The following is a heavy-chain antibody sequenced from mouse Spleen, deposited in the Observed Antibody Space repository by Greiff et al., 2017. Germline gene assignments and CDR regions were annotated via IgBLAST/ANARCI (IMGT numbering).Heavy chain of an antibody. D-gene: IGHD2-2*01. J-gene: IGHJ4*01. V-gene: IGHV5-16*01. CDR1: GFTFSDYY. CDR2: INYDGSST. Sequence: EVQLVESEGGLVQPGSSMKLSCTASGFTFSDYYMAWVRQVPEKGLEWVANINYDGSSTYYLNSLKSRFIISRDNAKNILYLQMSSLKSEDTATYYCARDGYPYAMDYWGQGTSVTVSS. CDR3: ARDGYPYAMDY.